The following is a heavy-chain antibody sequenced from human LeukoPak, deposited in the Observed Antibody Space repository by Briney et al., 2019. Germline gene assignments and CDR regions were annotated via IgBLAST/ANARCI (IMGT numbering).Heavy chain of an antibody. J-gene: IGHJ4*02. CDR1: GYTFTSYD. Sequence: ASVKVSCKASGYTFTSYDINWVRQATGQGLEWMGWMNPNSGNTGYAQKFQGRVTMTRNTSISTAYMELSSLRSEDTAVYYCARALGSPVGRNYWGQGTLVTVSS. V-gene: IGHV1-8*01. CDR3: ARALGSPVGRNY. CDR2: MNPNSGNT. D-gene: IGHD1-26*01.